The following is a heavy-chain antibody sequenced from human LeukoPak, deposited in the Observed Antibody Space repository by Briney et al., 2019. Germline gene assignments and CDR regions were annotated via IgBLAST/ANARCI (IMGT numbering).Heavy chain of an antibody. Sequence: KASETLSLTCAVYGGSFSGYYWSWIRQPPGKGLEWIGQINHSGSTNYNPSLKSRATISVDTSKNHFSLKLTSVTAADRAVYYCATRHTTGWYFDYWGRGTLVTVSS. CDR2: INHSGST. CDR1: GGSFSGYY. V-gene: IGHV4-34*01. CDR3: ATRHTTGWYFDY. J-gene: IGHJ4*02. D-gene: IGHD1-1*01.